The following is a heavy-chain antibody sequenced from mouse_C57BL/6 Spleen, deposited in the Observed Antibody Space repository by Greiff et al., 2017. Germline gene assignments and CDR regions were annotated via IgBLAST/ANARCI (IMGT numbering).Heavy chain of an antibody. CDR3: ARKGNYGWYFDV. D-gene: IGHD2-1*01. CDR2: ISYDGSN. J-gene: IGHJ1*03. CDR1: GYSITSGYY. Sequence: EVQLQQSGPGLVKPSQSLSLTCSVTGYSITSGYYWNWIRQFPGNKLEWMGYISYDGSNNYNPSLKNRISITRDTSKNQFFLKLNSVTTEDTATYYCARKGNYGWYFDVWGTGTTVTVSS. V-gene: IGHV3-6*01.